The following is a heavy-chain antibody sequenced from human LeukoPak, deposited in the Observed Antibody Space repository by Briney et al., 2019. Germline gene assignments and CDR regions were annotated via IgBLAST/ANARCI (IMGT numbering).Heavy chain of an antibody. CDR2: ISSSSSTI. Sequence: HPGGSLRLSCAASGFTFSSYSMNWVRQAPGKGLEWVSYISSSSSTIYYADSVKGRFTISRDNSKNLLVLQMNSLRVEDTAVYYCARKGGFDYWGQGTLVTVSS. CDR1: GFTFSSYS. J-gene: IGHJ4*02. CDR3: ARKGGFDY. D-gene: IGHD3-16*01. V-gene: IGHV3-48*01.